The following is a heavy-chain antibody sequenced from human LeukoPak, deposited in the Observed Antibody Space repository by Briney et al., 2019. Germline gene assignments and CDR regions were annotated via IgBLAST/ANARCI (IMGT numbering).Heavy chain of an antibody. D-gene: IGHD3-22*01. V-gene: IGHV3-9*01. Sequence: GGSLRLSCAASGFTFDDYAMHWVRQAPGKGLEWVSGISWNSGSIGYADSVKGRFTISRDNAKNSLYLQMNSLRAEDTALYYCAKDMYPMIVAVIEEGAALDIWGQGTMVTVSS. J-gene: IGHJ3*02. CDR2: ISWNSGSI. CDR3: AKDMYPMIVAVIEEGAALDI. CDR1: GFTFDDYA.